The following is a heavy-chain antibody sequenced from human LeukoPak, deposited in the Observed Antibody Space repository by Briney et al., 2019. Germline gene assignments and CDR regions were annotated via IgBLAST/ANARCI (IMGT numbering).Heavy chain of an antibody. V-gene: IGHV3-30*03. D-gene: IGHD5-18*01. CDR1: GFTFSSYG. J-gene: IGHJ4*02. Sequence: GGSLRLSCAASGFTFSSYGMHWVRQAPGKGLEWVALISYDGSDEYFADSVKGRFTISRDNSKNTLYLQVNNLRPDDTAVYYCARAVYSYGYFFDFWGLGTLVIVSS. CDR2: ISYDGSDE. CDR3: ARAVYSYGYFFDF.